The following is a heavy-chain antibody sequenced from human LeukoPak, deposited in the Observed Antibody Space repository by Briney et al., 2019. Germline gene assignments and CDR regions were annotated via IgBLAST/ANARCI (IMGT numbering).Heavy chain of an antibody. Sequence: SGGSLRLSCAASGFTFSSYGMHWVRQAPGKGLEWVAVIWYDGSNKYYADSVKGRFTISRDNSKNTLYLQMNSLRAEDTAVYYCARDTGITMVRGFGYWGQGTLVTVSS. J-gene: IGHJ4*02. CDR1: GFTFSSYG. CDR2: IWYDGSNK. CDR3: ARDTGITMVRGFGY. V-gene: IGHV3-33*01. D-gene: IGHD3-10*01.